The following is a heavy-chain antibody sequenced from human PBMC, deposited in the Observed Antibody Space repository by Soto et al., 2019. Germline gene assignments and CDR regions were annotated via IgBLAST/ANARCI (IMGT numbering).Heavy chain of an antibody. CDR1: GFTFSIYA. J-gene: IGHJ5*02. D-gene: IGHD6-13*01. CDR3: ARDRSSWYGGRFDP. V-gene: IGHV3-30-3*01. Sequence: PGGSLRLSCAASGFTFSIYAMHWVRQAPGKGLEWVAVISYDGSNKYYADSVKGRFTISRDNSKNTLYLQMNSLRAEDTAVYYCARDRSSWYGGRFDPWGQGTLVTVSS. CDR2: ISYDGSNK.